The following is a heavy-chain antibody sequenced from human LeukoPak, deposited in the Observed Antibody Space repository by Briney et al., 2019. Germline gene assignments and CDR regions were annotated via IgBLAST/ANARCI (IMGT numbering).Heavy chain of an antibody. Sequence: GGSLRLSCAASEFSVGSNYMTWVRQAPGKGLEWVSAISGSGGSTYYADSVKGRFTISRDNSKNTLYLQMNSLRAEDTAVYYCAKDYIVVVPAALFGGQGTLVTVSS. D-gene: IGHD2-2*01. CDR3: AKDYIVVVPAALF. CDR2: ISGSGGST. CDR1: EFSVGSNY. V-gene: IGHV3-23*01. J-gene: IGHJ4*02.